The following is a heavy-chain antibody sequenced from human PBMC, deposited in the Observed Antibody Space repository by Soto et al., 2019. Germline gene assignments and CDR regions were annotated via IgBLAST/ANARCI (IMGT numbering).Heavy chain of an antibody. J-gene: IGHJ6*02. CDR1: GGTFSSYA. CDR3: ARSQGSSTSLEIYYYYYYGMDV. CDR2: IIPISGTA. V-gene: IGHV1-69*01. D-gene: IGHD2-2*01. Sequence: QVQLVQSGAEVKKPGSSVKVSCKASGGTFSSYAISWVRQAPGQGLEWMGGIIPISGTANYAKKFQGRVTITADESTSTDYMELSSLRSEATAVYYCARSQGSSTSLEIYYYYYYGMDVWGQGTTVTVSS.